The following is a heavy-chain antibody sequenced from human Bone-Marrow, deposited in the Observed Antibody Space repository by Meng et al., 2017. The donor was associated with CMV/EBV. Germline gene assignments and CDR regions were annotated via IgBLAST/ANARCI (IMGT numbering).Heavy chain of an antibody. Sequence: GESLKISCAASGFNFSSYAMHWVRQAPGKGLEWVAVISYDGSNKYYADSVKGRFTISRDNSKNTLYLQMNSLRAEDTAVYYCARVLRYFDWSPPFDYWGQGTLVTVSS. V-gene: IGHV3-30-3*01. CDR2: ISYDGSNK. CDR1: GFNFSSYA. D-gene: IGHD3-9*01. J-gene: IGHJ4*02. CDR3: ARVLRYFDWSPPFDY.